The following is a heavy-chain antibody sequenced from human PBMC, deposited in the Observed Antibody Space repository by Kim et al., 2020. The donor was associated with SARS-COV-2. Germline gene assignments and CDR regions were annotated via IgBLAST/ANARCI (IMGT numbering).Heavy chain of an antibody. CDR3: LGKGSGGSSY. J-gene: IGHJ4*02. V-gene: IGHV1-46*01. CDR2: ST. Sequence: STSYAQKFQGRVTMTRDTSTSTVYMELSSLRSEDTAVYYCLGKGSGGSSYWGQGTLVTVSS. D-gene: IGHD3-10*01.